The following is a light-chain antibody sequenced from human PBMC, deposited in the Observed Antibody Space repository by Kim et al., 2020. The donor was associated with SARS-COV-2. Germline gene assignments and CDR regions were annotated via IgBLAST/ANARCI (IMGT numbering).Light chain of an antibody. V-gene: IGLV3-21*04. CDR2: YDS. CDR3: QVWDSSSDHVV. CDR1: NIGSKS. Sequence: PGKTARITCGGNNIGSKSVHWYQQKPGQAPVLVIYYDSDRPSGIPERFSGSNSGNTATLTISRVEAGDEANYYCQVWDSSSDHVVFGGGTQLTVL. J-gene: IGLJ2*01.